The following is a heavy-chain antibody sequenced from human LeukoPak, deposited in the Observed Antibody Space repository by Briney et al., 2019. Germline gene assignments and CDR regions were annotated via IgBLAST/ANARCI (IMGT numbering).Heavy chain of an antibody. J-gene: IGHJ3*02. CDR2: ISGRRGGT. Sequence: GGSLRLSCAASGFSFSNYAMSWVRQAPGKGLEWPSSISGRRGGTNHADSVKGRFTISRDNSRNTLYLQMNSLRAEDTAIYYCAKDLEFSGYDALDIWGQGTMVTVS. D-gene: IGHD5-12*01. CDR3: AKDLEFSGYDALDI. CDR1: GFSFSNYA. V-gene: IGHV3-23*01.